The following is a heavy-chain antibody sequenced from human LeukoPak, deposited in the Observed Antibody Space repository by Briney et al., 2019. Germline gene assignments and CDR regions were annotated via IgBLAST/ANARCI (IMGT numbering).Heavy chain of an antibody. D-gene: IGHD1-14*01. CDR3: ARVTPAHLTLYYYGMDV. Sequence: ASVKVSCKASGYTFTSYHMHWVRQAPGQGLEWMGIINPSGGSTSYAQKFQGRVTMTRDTSTSTVYMELSSLRSEDTAVYYCARVTPAHLTLYYYGMDVWGQGTTVTVSS. CDR2: INPSGGST. CDR1: GYTFTSYH. J-gene: IGHJ6*02. V-gene: IGHV1-46*01.